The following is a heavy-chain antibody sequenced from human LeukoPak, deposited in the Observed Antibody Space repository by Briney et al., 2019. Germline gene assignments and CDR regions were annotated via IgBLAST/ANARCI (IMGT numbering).Heavy chain of an antibody. V-gene: IGHV4-61*02. CDR3: ARERRGYGGTFDY. Sequence: PSQTLSLTCTVSGGSISSGSDCWSWIRQPAGKGLEWIGRVYASGRSNYNSSLRGRVTISLDASRNQISLELTSVTAADTAVYYCARERRGYGGTFDYWGQGTLVTVSS. CDR1: GGSISSGSDC. D-gene: IGHD4-23*01. J-gene: IGHJ4*02. CDR2: VYASGRS.